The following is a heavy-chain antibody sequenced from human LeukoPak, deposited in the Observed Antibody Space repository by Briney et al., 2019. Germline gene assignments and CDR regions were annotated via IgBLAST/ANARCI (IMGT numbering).Heavy chain of an antibody. V-gene: IGHV4-4*07. CDR1: GGSISSYY. Sequence: PSETLSLTCTVSGGSISSYYWSWIRQPAGKGLEWIGRIYTSGSTNYNPSLKSRVTISVDTSKNQFSLKLSSVTAADTAVYYCAGSGIAVAGTGPIDYWGQGTLVTVSS. CDR2: IYTSGST. D-gene: IGHD6-19*01. CDR3: AGSGIAVAGTGPIDY. J-gene: IGHJ4*02.